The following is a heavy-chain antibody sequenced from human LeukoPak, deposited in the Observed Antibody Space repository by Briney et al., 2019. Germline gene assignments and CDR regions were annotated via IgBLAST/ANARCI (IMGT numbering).Heavy chain of an antibody. V-gene: IGHV3-11*06. J-gene: IGHJ4*02. CDR3: ARDRELGIGNFDY. Sequence: GGSLRLSCAASAATFSAHYMSGIRQAPGKGLEWVSYISSSSSYTNYADSVKGRFTISRDNTKNSLYLQMNSLRAEATAVYYCARDRELGIGNFDYWGQGTLVTVSS. CDR2: ISSSSSYT. CDR1: AATFSAHY. D-gene: IGHD7-27*01.